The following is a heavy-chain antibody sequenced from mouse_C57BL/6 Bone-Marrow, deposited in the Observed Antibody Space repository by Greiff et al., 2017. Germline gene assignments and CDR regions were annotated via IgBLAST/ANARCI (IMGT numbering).Heavy chain of an antibody. CDR1: GFSLTSYG. V-gene: IGHV2-9*01. D-gene: IGHD2-4*01. CDR2: IWGGGST. Sequence: VKLMESGPGLVAPSQRLSITCTVSGFSLTSYGVDWVRQPPGKGLEWLGVIWGGGSTNYNSALMSRLSISKDNSKSQVFLKMNSLQTDDTAMYYCAKHEAVWDYDEAWFAYWGQGTLVTVSA. CDR3: AKHEAVWDYDEAWFAY. J-gene: IGHJ3*01.